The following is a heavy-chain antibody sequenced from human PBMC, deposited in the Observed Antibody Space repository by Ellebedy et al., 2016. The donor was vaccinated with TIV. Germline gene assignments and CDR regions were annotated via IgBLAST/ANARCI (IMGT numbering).Heavy chain of an antibody. J-gene: IGHJ4*02. Sequence: PGGSLRLSCAASGFSFSTYGMNWVRQAPGKGLEWLSYITSTSDTKYYADSVKGRFTISRDNPKNSMYRQMDSLRAEDTGVYYCARGLFGSGRYSCDYWGQGTLVIVSS. CDR2: ITSTSDTK. CDR3: ARGLFGSGRYSCDY. V-gene: IGHV3-48*04. CDR1: GFSFSTYG. D-gene: IGHD3-10*01.